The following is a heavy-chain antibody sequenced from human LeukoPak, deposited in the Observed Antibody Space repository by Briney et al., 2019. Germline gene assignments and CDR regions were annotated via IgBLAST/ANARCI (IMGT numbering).Heavy chain of an antibody. J-gene: IGHJ4*02. CDR2: ISGTDGGT. D-gene: IGHD2-2*01. Sequence: GRSLRLSCAAAAFTFSTYAISWVRQAPGNGLEWVSAISGTDGGTFYADSVTGRFTISRDNSKNTLYLQMNNVRADDRAVYYCGKGVISSAKYSFGSWGQGTLVSVSS. V-gene: IGHV3-23*01. CDR1: AFTFSTYA. CDR3: GKGVISSAKYSFGS.